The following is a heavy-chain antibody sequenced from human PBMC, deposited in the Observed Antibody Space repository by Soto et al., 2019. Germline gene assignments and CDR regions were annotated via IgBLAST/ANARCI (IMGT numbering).Heavy chain of an antibody. J-gene: IGHJ6*02. V-gene: IGHV4-34*01. D-gene: IGHD3-3*01. Sequence: LSLTCAVYGGSFSGYYWSWIRQPPGKGLEWXGEINHSGSTNYNPSLKSRVTISVDTSKNQFSLKLSSVTAADTAVYYCARGFGDFWSGYYKYYYYYRMDVWGQGTTVTVSS. CDR1: GGSFSGYY. CDR3: ARGFGDFWSGYYKYYYYYRMDV. CDR2: INHSGST.